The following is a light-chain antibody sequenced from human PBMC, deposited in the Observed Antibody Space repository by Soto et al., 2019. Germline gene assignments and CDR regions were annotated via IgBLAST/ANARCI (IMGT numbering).Light chain of an antibody. CDR3: QQYNNWPFT. Sequence: EIVMTQSPATLSVSPRERATLSCRASQSVSSNLAWYQQKPGQAPRLLIYGASTRATGIPARFSGSGSGTEFTPTISSLQSEGFAVYYCQQYNNWPFTFGPGTKVDIK. J-gene: IGKJ3*01. V-gene: IGKV3-15*01. CDR1: QSVSSN. CDR2: GAS.